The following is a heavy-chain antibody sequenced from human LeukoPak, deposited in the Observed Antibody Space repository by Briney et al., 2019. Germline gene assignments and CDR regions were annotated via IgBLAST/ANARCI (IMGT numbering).Heavy chain of an antibody. D-gene: IGHD6-19*01. Sequence: PGGSLRLSCAASGFTFSDYYMSWIRQAPGKGLEWVSYISSSGSTIYYADSVKGRFTISRDNAKNSLYLQMNSLRAEDTAVYYCARDPDYPSGWYYFDYWGQGTLVTVSS. CDR1: GFTFSDYY. J-gene: IGHJ4*02. V-gene: IGHV3-11*01. CDR2: ISSSGSTI. CDR3: ARDPDYPSGWYYFDY.